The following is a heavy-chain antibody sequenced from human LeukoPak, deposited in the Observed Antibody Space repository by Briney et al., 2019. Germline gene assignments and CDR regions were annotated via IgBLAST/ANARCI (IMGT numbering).Heavy chain of an antibody. D-gene: IGHD3-9*01. V-gene: IGHV3-23*01. Sequence: SCKASGGTFSSYAMSWVRQAPGKGLEWVSAISGSGGSTYYADSVKGRFTISRDNSKNTLYLQMNSLRAEDTAVYYCAKTRVLRYFDWLPTDYWGQGTLVTVSS. J-gene: IGHJ4*02. CDR1: GGTFSSYA. CDR3: AKTRVLRYFDWLPTDY. CDR2: ISGSGGST.